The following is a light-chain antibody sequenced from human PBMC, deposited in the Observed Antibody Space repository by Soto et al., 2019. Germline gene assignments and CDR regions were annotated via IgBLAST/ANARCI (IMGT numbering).Light chain of an antibody. CDR1: RTVDSY. CDR2: DAS. V-gene: IGKV3-11*01. CDR3: HQHSKWPQT. Sequence: DIVLTQSPATLSLSPGDRATLSCRASRTVDSYLAWYQQKPGQAPRLLIFDASKRATGIPPRFSGSGSGTDFTLTINSLEPEDFAIYYCHQHSKWPQTFGQGTKVEMK. J-gene: IGKJ1*01.